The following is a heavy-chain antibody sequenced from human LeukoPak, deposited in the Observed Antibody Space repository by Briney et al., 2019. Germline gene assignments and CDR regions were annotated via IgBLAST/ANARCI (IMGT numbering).Heavy chain of an antibody. CDR2: INPNSGGT. D-gene: IGHD3-3*01. CDR3: ARDLSYDFWSGYLSSPGY. CDR1: GGTFSSYA. J-gene: IGHJ4*02. V-gene: IGHV1-2*02. Sequence: ASVKVSCKASGGTFSSYAISWVRQAPGQGLEWMGWINPNSGGTNYAQKFQGRVTMTRDTSISTAYMELSRLRSDDTAVYYCARDLSYDFWSGYLSSPGYWGQGTLVTVSS.